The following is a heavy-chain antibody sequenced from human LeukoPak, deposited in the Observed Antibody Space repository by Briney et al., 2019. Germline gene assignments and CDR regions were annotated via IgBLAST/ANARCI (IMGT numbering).Heavy chain of an antibody. CDR1: GGSFRGYY. V-gene: IGHV4-34*01. J-gene: IGHJ4*02. CDR2: INHSGST. D-gene: IGHD3-22*01. CDR3: ASRSYYYDSSGYKIFDY. Sequence: SETLSLTCAVYGGSFRGYYWSWIRQPPGKGLEWIGEINHSGSTNYNPSLKSRVTISVDTSKNQFSLKLSSVTAADTAVYYCASRSYYYDSSGYKIFDYWGQGTLVTVSS.